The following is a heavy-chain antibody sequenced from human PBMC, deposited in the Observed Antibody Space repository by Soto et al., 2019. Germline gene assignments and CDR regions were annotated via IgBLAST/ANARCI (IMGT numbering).Heavy chain of an antibody. CDR2: IGTAGDT. Sequence: ASCRLACSCWEMPCLRKATGKGLEWVSAIGTAGDTYYPGSVKGRFTISRENAKNSLYLQMNSLRAGDTAVYYCARSAIDRDAFDIWGQGTMVTVSS. J-gene: IGHJ3*02. V-gene: IGHV3-13*01. CDR3: ARSAIDRDAFDI. CDR1: RLACSCWE.